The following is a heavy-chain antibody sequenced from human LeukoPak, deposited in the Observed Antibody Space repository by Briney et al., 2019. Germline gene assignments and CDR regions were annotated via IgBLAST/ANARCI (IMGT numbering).Heavy chain of an antibody. V-gene: IGHV3-7*01. CDR2: INPAGSET. D-gene: IGHD2-15*01. Sequence: TGGSLRLSCAASGFSFSAYWMTWVRQALGTGLEWVANINPAGSETYYVDPVKGRFSISRDNAKNLVYLQMNSLRAEDTAVYHCARFGYVAAVDVWGQGTPVTVSS. CDR1: GFSFSAYW. J-gene: IGHJ4*02. CDR3: ARFGYVAAVDV.